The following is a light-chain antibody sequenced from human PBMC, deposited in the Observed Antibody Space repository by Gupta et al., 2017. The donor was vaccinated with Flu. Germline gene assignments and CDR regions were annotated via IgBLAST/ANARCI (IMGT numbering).Light chain of an antibody. CDR3: QSFDSAGEV. Sequence: NFMLTQPHSVSESPGKTVIISCTRSSGSIADNYVQWFQQRPGSAPTTVIYENYQRPSGVPDRFSGSIDSSSNSASLTISGLKTEDEADYYCQSFDSAGEVFGGGTKLTVL. CDR2: ENY. V-gene: IGLV6-57*03. J-gene: IGLJ3*02. CDR1: SGSIADNY.